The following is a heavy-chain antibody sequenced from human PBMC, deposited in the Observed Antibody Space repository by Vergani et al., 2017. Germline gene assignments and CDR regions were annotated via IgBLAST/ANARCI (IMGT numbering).Heavy chain of an antibody. CDR2: INPSGGHT. V-gene: IGHV1-46*03. Sequence: HVQVVQSGAEVKKSGASVKVSCKTSGYTFSNYYMHWVRQAPGQGLEWMGIINPSGGHTNYAQKFQGRVTMTRDTSTSTVYMELSSLRSEDTAIYYCARVDYGSLTGYRYWGQGTLVTVSA. CDR3: ARVDYGSLTGYRY. CDR1: GYTFSNYY. J-gene: IGHJ4*02. D-gene: IGHD3-9*01.